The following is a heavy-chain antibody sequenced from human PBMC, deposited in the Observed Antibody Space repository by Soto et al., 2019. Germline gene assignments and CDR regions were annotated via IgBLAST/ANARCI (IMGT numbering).Heavy chain of an antibody. D-gene: IGHD2-2*01. CDR2: ISSSGSTI. Sequence: GGSLRLSCAASGFTFSDYYMSWIRQAPGKGLEWVSYISSSGSTIYYADSVKGRFTISRDNAKNSLYLQMNSLRAEDTAVYYCAGTGIRGAYCSSTSCRPAEYYYYMDVWGKGTTVTVSS. CDR1: GFTFSDYY. V-gene: IGHV3-11*01. J-gene: IGHJ6*03. CDR3: AGTGIRGAYCSSTSCRPAEYYYYMDV.